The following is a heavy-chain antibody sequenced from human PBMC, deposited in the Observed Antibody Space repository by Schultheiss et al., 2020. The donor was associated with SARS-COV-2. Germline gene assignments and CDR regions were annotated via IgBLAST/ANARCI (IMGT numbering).Heavy chain of an antibody. CDR3: ARSSSWDAFDI. D-gene: IGHD6-6*01. V-gene: IGHV3-30*03. Sequence: GGSLRLSCAASRFTFSSYEMNWVRQAPGKGLEWVAVISYDGSDKFYADSVKGRFTISRDNSKNRLYMQMNSLRAEDTAVYYCARSSSWDAFDIWGQGTMVTVSS. CDR1: RFTFSSYE. CDR2: ISYDGSDK. J-gene: IGHJ3*02.